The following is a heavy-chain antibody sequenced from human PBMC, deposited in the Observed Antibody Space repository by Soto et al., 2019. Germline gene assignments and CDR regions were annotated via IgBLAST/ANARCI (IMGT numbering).Heavy chain of an antibody. CDR3: ARARNLFTGYYKGGFYYFDF. CDR2: ISYSGST. D-gene: IGHD3-9*01. CDR1: GDSNSSYY. J-gene: IGHJ4*02. Sequence: QAQLQESGPGLVKPAETLSLICTVSGDSNSSYYWSWIRQSPGKGLEWIGYISYSGSTTYNPSLKSRLTISLHTSNNQFSLTLDSVTAADTAVYYCARARNLFTGYYKGGFYYFDFWGQGTLVTVSS. V-gene: IGHV4-59*01.